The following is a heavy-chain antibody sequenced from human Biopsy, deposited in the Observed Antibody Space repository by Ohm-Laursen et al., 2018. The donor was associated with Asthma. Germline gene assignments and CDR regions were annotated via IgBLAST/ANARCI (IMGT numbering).Heavy chain of an antibody. V-gene: IGHV4-39*01. CDR1: NGSISSNFYY. D-gene: IGHD6-13*01. Sequence: SETLSLTCTVSNGSISSNFYYWGRIRQPPGKGLEWVGSIHKNGIGYYKSSLKSRLTISVDTSKNQFSLKVTSLTAADTAVYYCARQKLAAAEGPFDLWGQGTMVTVSS. CDR2: IHKNGIG. J-gene: IGHJ3*01. CDR3: ARQKLAAAEGPFDL.